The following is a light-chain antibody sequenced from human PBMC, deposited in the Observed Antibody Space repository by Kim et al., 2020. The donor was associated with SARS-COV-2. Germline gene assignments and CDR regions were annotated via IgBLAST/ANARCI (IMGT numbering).Light chain of an antibody. V-gene: IGKV3-11*01. CDR1: QSVNSD. CDR3: QQCRDWPPYT. J-gene: IGKJ2*01. Sequence: LFPGERATLSCRASQSVNSDLAWYQQKPGQAPRLLIYRAFNRATGIPARFSGSGSGTDFTLTISSLAPEDFAVYFCQQCRDWPPYTFGQGTKLEI. CDR2: RAF.